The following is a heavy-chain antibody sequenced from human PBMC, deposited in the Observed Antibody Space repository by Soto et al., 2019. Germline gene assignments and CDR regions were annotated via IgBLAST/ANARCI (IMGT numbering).Heavy chain of an antibody. CDR2: INHSGST. V-gene: IGHV4-34*01. CDR3: ARPYYHDSSGYSDAFDI. D-gene: IGHD3-22*01. J-gene: IGHJ3*02. CDR1: GGSFSGYY. Sequence: PSETLSLTCAVYGGSFSGYYWSWIRQPPGKGLGWIGEINHSGSTNYNPSLKSQVTISVDTSKNQFSLKLSSVTAADTAVYYCARPYYHDSSGYSDAFDIWGQGTMVNVSS.